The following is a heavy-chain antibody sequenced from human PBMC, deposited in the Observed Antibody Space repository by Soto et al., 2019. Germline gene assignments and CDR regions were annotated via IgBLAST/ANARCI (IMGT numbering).Heavy chain of an antibody. CDR2: FDPEDGET. CDR1: GYTLTELS. Sequence: GASVKVSCKVSGYTLTELSMHWVRQAPGKGLEWMGGFDPEDGETIYAQKFQGRVTMTEDTSTDTAYMELSSLRSEDTAVYYCATQTLTYDILTGYYRADAFDIWGQGTMVTVSS. CDR3: ATQTLTYDILTGYYRADAFDI. D-gene: IGHD3-9*01. J-gene: IGHJ3*02. V-gene: IGHV1-24*01.